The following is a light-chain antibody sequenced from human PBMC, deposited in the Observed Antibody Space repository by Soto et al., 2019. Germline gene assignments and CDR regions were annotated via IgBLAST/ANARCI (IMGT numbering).Light chain of an antibody. CDR3: QQSFRSPIT. J-gene: IGKJ5*01. CDR2: VAF. CDR1: QSIALS. Sequence: DIQMTQSPSSLSASVVDTVTMTCLASQSIALSVNWYQQKPGKAPKLLIYVAFTLESGVPSRFSGSGSGTEFTLTIRSLQPEDFATYYCQQSFRSPITFGQGTRLEIK. V-gene: IGKV1-39*01.